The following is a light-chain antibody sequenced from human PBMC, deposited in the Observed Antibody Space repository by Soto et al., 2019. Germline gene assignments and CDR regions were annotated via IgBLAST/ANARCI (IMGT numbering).Light chain of an antibody. J-gene: IGLJ2*01. V-gene: IGLV3-1*01. Sequence: SYELTQPPSVSVSPGQTASITCSGDKLGDKYACWYQQKPGQSPVLVIYQDSKRPSGIPERFSGSNSGNTATLTISGTQAMDEADYYCQVWHSTSVRVFGGGTKLTVL. CDR1: KLGDKY. CDR3: QVWHSTSVRV. CDR2: QDS.